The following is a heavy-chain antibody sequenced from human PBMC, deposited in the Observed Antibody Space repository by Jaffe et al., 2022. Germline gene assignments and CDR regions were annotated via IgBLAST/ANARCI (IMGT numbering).Heavy chain of an antibody. Sequence: QVQLVESGGGVVQPGGSLRLSCAASGFTFSSYGMHWVRQAPGKGLEWVAFIRYDGSNKYYADSVKGRFTISRDNSKNTLYLQMNSLRAEDTAVYYCAKVGEEVWWGNHYYYYYMDVWGKGTTVTVSS. V-gene: IGHV3-30*02. CDR2: IRYDGSNK. D-gene: IGHD1-26*01. CDR3: AKVGEEVWWGNHYYYYYMDV. CDR1: GFTFSSYG. J-gene: IGHJ6*03.